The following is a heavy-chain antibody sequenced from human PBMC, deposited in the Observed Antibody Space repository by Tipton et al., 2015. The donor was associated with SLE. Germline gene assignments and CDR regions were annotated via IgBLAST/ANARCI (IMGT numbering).Heavy chain of an antibody. Sequence: TLSLTCTVSGASISSHYWNWIRQPPGKGLEWIGNIYNNGNTNYNPSLKSRVTISVDTSRNQFFLKLSSVTAADTALYYCARAKRSSTTWGYWFAPWGQGTLVTVSS. CDR3: ARAKRSSTTWGYWFAP. J-gene: IGHJ5*02. D-gene: IGHD2-2*01. V-gene: IGHV4-59*11. CDR1: GASISSHY. CDR2: IYNNGNT.